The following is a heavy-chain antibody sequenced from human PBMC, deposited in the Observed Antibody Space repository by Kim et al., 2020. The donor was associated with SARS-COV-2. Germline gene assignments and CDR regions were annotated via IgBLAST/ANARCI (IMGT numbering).Heavy chain of an antibody. V-gene: IGHV3-15*01. J-gene: IGHJ4*02. Sequence: GGSLRLSCAASGFTFSVAWMTWVRQAPAKGLEWVGLIKSKAAGGTTDYAAPVKGRFTILRDDSKNTLYLQINSLKTEDTAVYYCDTDLKAFYGYSYWGQGTLVTVHS. CDR3: DTDLKAFYGYSY. CDR1: GFTFSVAW. D-gene: IGHD5-18*01. CDR2: IKSKAAGGTT.